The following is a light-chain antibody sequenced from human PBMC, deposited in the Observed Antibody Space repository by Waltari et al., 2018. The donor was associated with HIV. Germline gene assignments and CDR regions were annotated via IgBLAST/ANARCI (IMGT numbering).Light chain of an antibody. V-gene: IGLV2-14*01. CDR3: SSYTSSSVV. CDR1: SSDVGGYNY. Sequence: QSALTQPASVSGSPGQSIALPCTGTSSDVGGYNYVSWYQQHPGKAPKLMIYEVSNRPSGVSNRFSGSKSGNTASLTISGLQAEDEADYYCSSYTSSSVVFGGGTKLTVL. J-gene: IGLJ2*01. CDR2: EVS.